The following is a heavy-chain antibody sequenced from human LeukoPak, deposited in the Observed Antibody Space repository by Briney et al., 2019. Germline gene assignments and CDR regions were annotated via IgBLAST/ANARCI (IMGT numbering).Heavy chain of an antibody. CDR1: GFTFSSYG. CDR2: ISTSSSII. D-gene: IGHD5-12*01. J-gene: IGHJ4*02. Sequence: PGGSLRPSCAASGFTFSSYGMNWVRQAPGKGLEWVSYISTSSSIIYYADSVKGRFTISRDTAKSSLYLQMTSLRDDDTAVYYCARGGYIDYWGQGTLVTVSS. V-gene: IGHV3-48*02. CDR3: ARGGYIDY.